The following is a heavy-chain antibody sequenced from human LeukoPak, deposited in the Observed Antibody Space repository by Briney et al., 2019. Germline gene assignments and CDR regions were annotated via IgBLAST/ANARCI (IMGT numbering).Heavy chain of an antibody. CDR3: TTFFWSSYYSDYYYYYMDV. J-gene: IGHJ6*03. V-gene: IGHV3-15*01. Sequence: GSLRLSCAASGFTFSNAWMTWVRQAPGKGLEWVGHIKTKADGGTTDYAAPVRGRFTISRDDSKNTLYLQMNSLKTEDTALYYCTTFFWSSYYSDYYYYYMDVWGKGTTVTVSS. CDR1: GFTFSNAW. CDR2: IKTKADGGTT. D-gene: IGHD3-3*01.